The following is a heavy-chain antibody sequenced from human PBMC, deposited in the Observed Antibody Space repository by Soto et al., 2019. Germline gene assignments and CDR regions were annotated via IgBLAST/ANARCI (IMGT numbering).Heavy chain of an antibody. D-gene: IGHD5-12*01. Sequence: GESLKXXXPVXGYIXXCYWIGXVRQMPGKGQEWMGIINPADSDTTDSPSFQGQVTISADKSISTAYLQWSSLKASDTATYFCARQGYGAYDYWGQGTLVTSPQ. J-gene: IGHJ4*02. CDR1: GYIXXCYW. CDR3: ARQGYGAYDY. V-gene: IGHV5-51*01. CDR2: INPADSDT.